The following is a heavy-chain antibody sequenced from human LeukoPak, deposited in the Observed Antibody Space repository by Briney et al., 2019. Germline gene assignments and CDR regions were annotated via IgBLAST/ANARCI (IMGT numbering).Heavy chain of an antibody. CDR2: IYYSGST. V-gene: IGHV4-59*01. CDR3: AREALGAFDI. J-gene: IGHJ3*02. CDR1: GGSISGYY. Sequence: PSETLSLTCTVSGGSISGYYWSWIRQPPGKGLEWIGYIYYSGSTNYNPSLKSRVTISVDTSKNQFSLKLSSVTAADTAVYYCAREALGAFDIWGQGTMVTVSS.